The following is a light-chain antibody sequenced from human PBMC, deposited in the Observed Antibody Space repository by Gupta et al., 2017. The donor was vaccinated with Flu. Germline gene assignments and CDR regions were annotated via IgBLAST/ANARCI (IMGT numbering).Light chain of an antibody. CDR3: GTWDGSLSTDV. Sequence: QAVLTQPPSISAAPGQSVTISCSGSSSNIGNTYVSWYQQLPGTAPKLLIYENNKRPSGIPDRFSGSKPGTSAALGITGLQTGDEADYYCGTWDGSLSTDVFGTGTKLTVL. CDR1: SSNIGNTY. J-gene: IGLJ1*01. CDR2: ENN. V-gene: IGLV1-51*02.